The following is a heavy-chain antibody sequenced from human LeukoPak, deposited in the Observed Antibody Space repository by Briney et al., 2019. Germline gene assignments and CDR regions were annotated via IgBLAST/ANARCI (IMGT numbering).Heavy chain of an antibody. V-gene: IGHV1-2*02. CDR3: AYSSGWYEYYYYMDV. D-gene: IGHD6-19*01. J-gene: IGHJ6*03. CDR2: INPNSGGT. Sequence: APVKVSCKASGYTFTGYYMHWVRQAPGQGLEWMGWINPNSGGTNYAQKFQGRVTMTRDTSISTAYMELSRLRSDDTAVYYCAYSSGWYEYYYYMDVWGKGTTVTVSS. CDR1: GYTFTGYY.